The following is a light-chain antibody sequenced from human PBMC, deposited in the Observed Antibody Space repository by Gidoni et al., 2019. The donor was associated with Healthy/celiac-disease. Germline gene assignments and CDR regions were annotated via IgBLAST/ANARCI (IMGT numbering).Light chain of an antibody. CDR1: QSISSY. V-gene: IGKV1-39*01. CDR2: AAS. Sequence: DIQMTQSPSSLSASVGDRVTITCRASQSISSYLNWYQQKPGKAPKLLIYAASSLQSGVPSRFSGSGSGTDFTLTISSLQPEDFATYYCQQSYSTPFTFDQXTRLEIK. CDR3: QQSYSTPFT. J-gene: IGKJ5*01.